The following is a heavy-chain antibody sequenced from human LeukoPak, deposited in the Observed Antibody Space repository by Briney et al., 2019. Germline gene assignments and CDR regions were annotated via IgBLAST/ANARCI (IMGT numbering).Heavy chain of an antibody. Sequence: GRSLRLSCAASGFTFSSYGMHXXXQAPGKGLEWVAVIWYDGSNKYYADSVKGRFTIXRDNSKNTLYLQMNSLRADDTAVYYCASRSPALDYWGQGTLVTVSS. J-gene: IGHJ4*02. CDR2: IWYDGSNK. D-gene: IGHD2-2*01. CDR1: GFTFSSYG. V-gene: IGHV3-33*01. CDR3: ASRSPALDY.